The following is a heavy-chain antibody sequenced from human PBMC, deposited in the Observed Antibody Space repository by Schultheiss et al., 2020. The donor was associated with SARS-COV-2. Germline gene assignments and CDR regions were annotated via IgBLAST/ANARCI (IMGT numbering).Heavy chain of an antibody. CDR2: IYYSGST. CDR1: GGSISSYY. CDR3: AREAHMDV. V-gene: IGHV4-59*12. Sequence: SQTLSLTCTVSGGSISSYYWSWIRQPPGKGLEWIGYIYYSGSTYYNPSLKSLVTISVDTSKNQFSLKLSSVTAADTAVYYCAREAHMDVWGKGTTVTVSS. J-gene: IGHJ6*03.